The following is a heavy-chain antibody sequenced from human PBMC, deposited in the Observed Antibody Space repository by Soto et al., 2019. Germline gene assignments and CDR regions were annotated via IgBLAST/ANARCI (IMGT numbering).Heavy chain of an antibody. J-gene: IGHJ3*01. CDR3: AKKGLGALATYCTTGDCHYAFDV. CDR1: GFTFYNYA. CDR2: ISGGGDGT. V-gene: IGHV3-23*01. D-gene: IGHD2-8*01. Sequence: EVQLLESGGGLVRPGGSLRLSCAASGFTFYNYAMNWVRQAPGKGLEWVSTISGGGDGTYYADSVKGRFTISRDNSRNTVYLAMNRLRSEDTAVSYCAKKGLGALATYCTTGDCHYAFDVWGQGTLVTVSS.